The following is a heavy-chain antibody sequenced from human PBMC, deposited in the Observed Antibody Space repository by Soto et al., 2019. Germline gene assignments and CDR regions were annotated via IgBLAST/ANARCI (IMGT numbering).Heavy chain of an antibody. D-gene: IGHD3-3*01. V-gene: IGHV4-39*07. CDR1: GGSISSSSYY. J-gene: IGHJ6*03. CDR2: INHSGST. Sequence: SETLSLTCTVSGGSISSSSYYWGWIRQPPGKGLEWIGEINHSGSTNYNPSLKSRVTISVDTSKNQFSLKLSSVTAADTAVYYCARVGGERGYDFWSGYPKHYYYYMDVWGKGTTVTVSS. CDR3: ARVGGERGYDFWSGYPKHYYYYMDV.